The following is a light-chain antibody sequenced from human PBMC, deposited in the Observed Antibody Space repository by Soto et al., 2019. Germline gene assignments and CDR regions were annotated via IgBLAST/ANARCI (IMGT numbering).Light chain of an antibody. CDR2: GAS. J-gene: IGKJ1*01. Sequence: MSQPPSTLSASVGYKFTITCRASQSVRTYLAWYQVKPVQAPRLVXYGASIRATGIPARFSGSGSGTEFTLTISSLQYEDFAVYFCQQYDNWPPYTFGQGTKVDIK. CDR3: QQYDNWPPYT. V-gene: IGKV3-15*01. CDR1: QSVRTY.